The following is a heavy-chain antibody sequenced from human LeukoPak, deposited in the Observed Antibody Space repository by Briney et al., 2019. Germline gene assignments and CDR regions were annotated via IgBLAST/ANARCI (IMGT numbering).Heavy chain of an antibody. V-gene: IGHV1-2*02. D-gene: IGHD1-26*01. CDR2: INPNSGGT. Sequence: ASLKASCKASGYTFTGYYMHCVRQAPGQGLEWMGWINPNSGGTKYAQKFQGRVTMTRDTSISTAYMELSRLRSEDTAVYYCARALRSGSYYEVDYWGQGTLVTVSS. J-gene: IGHJ4*02. CDR1: GYTFTGYY. CDR3: ARALRSGSYYEVDY.